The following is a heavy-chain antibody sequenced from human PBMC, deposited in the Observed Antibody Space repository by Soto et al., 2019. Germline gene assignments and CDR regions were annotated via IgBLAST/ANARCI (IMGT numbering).Heavy chain of an antibody. J-gene: IGHJ4*02. CDR1: GFSLSTSGVG. V-gene: IGHV2-5*02. D-gene: IGHD2-15*01. CDR2: IYWDDDK. CDR3: ARRQDRYCSGGSCPLFDY. Sequence: QITLKESGPTLVKPTQTLTLTCTFSGFSLSTSGVGVGWIRQPPGKALEWLALIYWDDDKSYSPSLKSRLTITKDTSKNQVVLTMTNMDPVDTATYYCARRQDRYCSGGSCPLFDYWGQGTLVTASS.